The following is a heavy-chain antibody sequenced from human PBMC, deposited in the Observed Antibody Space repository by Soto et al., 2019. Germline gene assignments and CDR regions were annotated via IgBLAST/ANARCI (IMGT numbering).Heavy chain of an antibody. V-gene: IGHV3-23*01. D-gene: IGHD6-19*01. Sequence: GGSLRLSCAASGFTFSSYAMSWVRQVPGKGLEWVSAISGSGGSTYYADSVKGRFTISRDNSKNTLYLQMNSLRAEDTAVYYCAKDLYSSGWYYFDYWGQGTLVTVSS. J-gene: IGHJ4*02. CDR1: GFTFSSYA. CDR2: ISGSGGST. CDR3: AKDLYSSGWYYFDY.